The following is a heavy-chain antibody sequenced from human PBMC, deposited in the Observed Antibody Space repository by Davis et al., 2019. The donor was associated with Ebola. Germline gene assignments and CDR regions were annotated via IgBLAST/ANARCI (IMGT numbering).Heavy chain of an antibody. Sequence: PGGSLRLSCAASGFTFSSYAMGWVRQAPGKGLEWVSAISGSGGSTYYADSVKGRFTISRDNSKNTLYLQMNSLRAEDTAVYYCAKAPITLWSGYYYFDYWGQGTLVTVSS. CDR1: GFTFSSYA. D-gene: IGHD3-3*01. V-gene: IGHV3-23*01. J-gene: IGHJ4*02. CDR2: ISGSGGST. CDR3: AKAPITLWSGYYYFDY.